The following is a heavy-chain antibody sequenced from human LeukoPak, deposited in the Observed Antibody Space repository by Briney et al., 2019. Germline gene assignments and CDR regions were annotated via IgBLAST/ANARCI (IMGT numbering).Heavy chain of an antibody. CDR3: AKDREGRGYNYGTYFDY. CDR2: ISFDGSEI. J-gene: IGHJ4*02. V-gene: IGHV3-30*18. CDR1: GLTFSSFG. D-gene: IGHD5-18*01. Sequence: GGSLRLSCAASGLTFSSFGMHWVRQAPGKGLEWLASISFDGSEIYYGDSVKGRFTIPRDNSKNTLFLQMNSLRADDTAVYLCAKDREGRGYNYGTYFDYWGQGTLVTVSS.